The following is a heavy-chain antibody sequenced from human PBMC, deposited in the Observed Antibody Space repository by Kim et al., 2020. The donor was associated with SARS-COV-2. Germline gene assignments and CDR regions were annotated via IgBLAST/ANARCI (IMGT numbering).Heavy chain of an antibody. CDR3: AKDKNKYYDILTGYYY. D-gene: IGHD3-9*01. V-gene: IGHV3-23*01. Sequence: GGSLRLSCAASGFTFSSYAMSWVRQAPGKGLEWVSAISGSGGSTYYADSVKGRFTIYRDNSKNTLYLQMNSLRAEDTAVYYCAKDKNKYYDILTGYYYWGQGTLVTVSS. CDR2: ISGSGGST. CDR1: GFTFSSYA. J-gene: IGHJ4*02.